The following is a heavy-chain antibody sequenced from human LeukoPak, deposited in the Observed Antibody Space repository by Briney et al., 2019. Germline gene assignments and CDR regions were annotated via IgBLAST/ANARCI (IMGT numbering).Heavy chain of an antibody. CDR2: ISSSSRYI. J-gene: IGHJ4*02. D-gene: IGHD3-22*01. CDR3: ARDFYYDSSGYVALYYFDY. CDR1: GFTFSSYS. Sequence: GGSLRLSCAASGFTFSSYSMNWVRQAPGKGLEWVSSISSSSRYIYYADSVKGRFTISRDNAKNSLYLQMNRLRAEDTAVYYCARDFYYDSSGYVALYYFDYWGQGTLVTVSS. V-gene: IGHV3-21*01.